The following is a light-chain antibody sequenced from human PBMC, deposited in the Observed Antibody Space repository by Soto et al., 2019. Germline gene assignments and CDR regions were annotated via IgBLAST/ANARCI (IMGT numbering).Light chain of an antibody. CDR1: SSNIGAGYD. CDR2: GNS. J-gene: IGLJ2*01. V-gene: IGLV1-40*01. CDR3: QYYDSSRSGAFV. Sequence: QSVLTQPPSVSGAPGQRVTISCTGSSSNIGAGYDVHWYQQLPGTAPKLLIYGNSNRPSGVPDRFSGSKSGTSASLAITGLQAADDADYYCQYYDSSRSGAFVFGGGTKLTVL.